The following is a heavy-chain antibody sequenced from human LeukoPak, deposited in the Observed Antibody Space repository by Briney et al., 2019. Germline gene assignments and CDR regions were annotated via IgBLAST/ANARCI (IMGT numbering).Heavy chain of an antibody. J-gene: IGHJ4*02. CDR1: GYSISSGYY. CDR2: IYHSGST. D-gene: IGHD5-24*01. V-gene: IGHV4-38-2*02. Sequence: PSETLSLTCTVSGYSISSGYYWGWIRQPPGKGLGWFGSIYHSGSTYYNPSLKSRVTISVDTSKNQFSLKLSSVTAADTAVYYCARESPRDGYSTQDFDYWGQGTLVTVSS. CDR3: ARESPRDGYSTQDFDY.